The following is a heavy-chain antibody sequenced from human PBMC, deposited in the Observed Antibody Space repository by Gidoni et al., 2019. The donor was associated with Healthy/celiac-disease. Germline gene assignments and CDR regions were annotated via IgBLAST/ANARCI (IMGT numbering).Heavy chain of an antibody. D-gene: IGHD3-22*01. J-gene: IGHJ5*02. CDR1: GGSCSGYY. Sequence: QVQLQQWGAGLLKPSETLSLTCAVYGGSCSGYYWSWIRQPPGKGLEWIGEINHSGSTNYTPSLQCRVTLSVDTSKNQFSLKLSSLTAADTAVYYCARGLLRRWDSSGFRFDPWGQGTLVTVSS. CDR3: ARGLLRRWDSSGFRFDP. CDR2: INHSGST. V-gene: IGHV4-34*01.